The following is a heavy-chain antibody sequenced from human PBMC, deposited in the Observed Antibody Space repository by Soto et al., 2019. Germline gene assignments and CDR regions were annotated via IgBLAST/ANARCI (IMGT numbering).Heavy chain of an antibody. J-gene: IGHJ3*02. CDR3: TTDIYYDSSGSDAFEI. CDR1: GFTFSNAW. CDR2: IKSKTDGGTT. D-gene: IGHD3-22*01. V-gene: IGHV3-15*01. Sequence: GGSLRLSCAASGFTFSNAWMSWVRQAPGKGLEWVGRIKSKTDGGTTDYAAPVKGRFTISRDDSKNTLYLQMNSLKTEDTAVYYCTTDIYYDSSGSDAFEIWGQGTMVTISS.